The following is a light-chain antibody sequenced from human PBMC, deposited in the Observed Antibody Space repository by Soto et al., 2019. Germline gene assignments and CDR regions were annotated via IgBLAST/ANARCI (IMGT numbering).Light chain of an antibody. CDR2: KAS. CDR1: QSVSSW. Sequence: DIQMTQSPSTLSASVGDRVTIACRASQSVSSWLAWYQQKPGKAPKLLIFKASTLESGVPSRFSGSGSGTDFTLTISSLQPDDIATYYCQQYYTYSWAFGQGTKVEIK. V-gene: IGKV1-5*03. J-gene: IGKJ1*01. CDR3: QQYYTYSWA.